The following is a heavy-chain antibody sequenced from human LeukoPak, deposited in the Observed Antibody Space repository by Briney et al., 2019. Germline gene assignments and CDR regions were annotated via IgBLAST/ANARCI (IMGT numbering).Heavy chain of an antibody. V-gene: IGHV3-7*01. CDR1: GFTFSSYW. J-gene: IGHJ4*02. D-gene: IGHD5-18*01. CDR3: ARADLRGYSLDY. CDR2: IKQDGSEK. Sequence: GGSLRLSCAASGFTFSSYWMSWVRQAPGKGLEWVANIKQDGSEKYYVDSVKGRFTISRENAKNSLYLQMNSLRAGDTAVYYCARADLRGYSLDYWGREPWSPSPQ.